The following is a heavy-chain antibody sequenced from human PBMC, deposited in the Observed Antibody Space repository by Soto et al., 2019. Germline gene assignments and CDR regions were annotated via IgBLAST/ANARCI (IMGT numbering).Heavy chain of an antibody. CDR1: GYSFTSYW. Sequence: GESLKISCKGSGYSFTSYWIGWVRQMPGKGLEWMGIIYPGDSDTRYSPSFQGQVTISADKSISTACLQWSSLKASDTAMYYCARISGDSSGYYYQPGDYWGQGTLVTVSS. CDR3: ARISGDSSGYYYQPGDY. CDR2: IYPGDSDT. J-gene: IGHJ4*02. V-gene: IGHV5-51*01. D-gene: IGHD3-22*01.